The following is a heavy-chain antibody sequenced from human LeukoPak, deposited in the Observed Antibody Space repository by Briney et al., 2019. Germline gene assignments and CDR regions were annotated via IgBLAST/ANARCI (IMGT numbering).Heavy chain of an antibody. V-gene: IGHV3-48*04. CDR2: ISSSSSTI. CDR1: GFTFSSYS. CDR3: AKAQGSSSWYLLGYFDY. Sequence: GGSLRLSCAASGFTFSSYSMNWVRQAPGKGLEWVSYISSSSSTIYYADSVKGRFTISRDNARNSLYLQMNSLRAEDTAVYYCAKAQGSSSWYLLGYFDYWGQGTLVTVSS. J-gene: IGHJ4*02. D-gene: IGHD6-13*01.